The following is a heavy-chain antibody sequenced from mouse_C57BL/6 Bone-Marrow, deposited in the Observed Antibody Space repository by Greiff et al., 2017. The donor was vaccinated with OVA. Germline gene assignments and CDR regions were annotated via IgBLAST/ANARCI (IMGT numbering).Heavy chain of an antibody. CDR2: ISYDGSN. CDR1: GYSITSGYY. Sequence: EVKLMESGPGLVKPSQSLSLTCSVTGYSITSGYYWNWIRKFPGNKLEWMGYISYDGSNNYNPSLKNRISITRDTSTNQFFLQLYSVTTQDTATCDCARVVGSGYVSWFAYWGQGTLVTVSA. J-gene: IGHJ3*01. V-gene: IGHV3-6*01. D-gene: IGHD3-2*02. CDR3: ARVVGSGYVSWFAY.